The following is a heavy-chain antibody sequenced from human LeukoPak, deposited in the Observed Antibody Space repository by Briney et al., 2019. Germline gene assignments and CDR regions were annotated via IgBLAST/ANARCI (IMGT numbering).Heavy chain of an antibody. Sequence: GGSLRLSCAASGFTFSGSSIHWVRQASGKGLEWVGLIRTKANSYATAYAASVTGRFTISRDNSKNTLYLQMNSLRAEDTAVYYCAKRGNDGDYFDYWGQGTLVTVSS. CDR1: GFTFSGSS. CDR2: IRTKANSYAT. CDR3: AKRGNDGDYFDY. J-gene: IGHJ4*02. V-gene: IGHV3-73*01. D-gene: IGHD1-1*01.